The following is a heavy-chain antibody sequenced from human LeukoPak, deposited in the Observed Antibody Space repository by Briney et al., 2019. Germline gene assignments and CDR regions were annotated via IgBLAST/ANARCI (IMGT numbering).Heavy chain of an antibody. D-gene: IGHD3-10*01. J-gene: IGHJ5*02. CDR2: VTSGGGHI. Sequence: GGSLRLSCAASGFSFSNYAMSWVRQAPGKGLGWVSGVTSGGGHIYYADFVKGRFTISRDDSKTTLFLQMDSLRVEDTAVYYGVAGDPIWFDPWGQGTLVTVSS. V-gene: IGHV3-23*01. CDR1: GFSFSNYA. CDR3: VAGDPIWFDP.